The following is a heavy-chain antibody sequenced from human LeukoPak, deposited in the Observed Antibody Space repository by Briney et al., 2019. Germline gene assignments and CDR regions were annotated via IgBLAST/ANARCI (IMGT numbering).Heavy chain of an antibody. CDR2: MNPNSGNT. V-gene: IGHV1-8*01. J-gene: IGHJ4*02. CDR3: ARGASIAVAGIRAFGY. Sequence: ASVKVSCKASGYTFTSYDINWVRQATGQGLEWKGWMNPNSGNTGYAQKFQGRVTMTRNTSISTAYMELSSLRSEDTAVYYCARGASIAVAGIRAFGYWGQGTLVTVSS. D-gene: IGHD6-19*01. CDR1: GYTFTSYD.